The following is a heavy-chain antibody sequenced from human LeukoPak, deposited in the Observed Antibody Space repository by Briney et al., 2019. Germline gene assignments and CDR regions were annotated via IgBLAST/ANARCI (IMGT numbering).Heavy chain of an antibody. CDR3: ASGRDGYNFLDY. CDR1: GGSISSGSYY. V-gene: IGHV4-61*02. CDR2: IYTSGST. D-gene: IGHD5-24*01. J-gene: IGHJ4*02. Sequence: SQTLSLTCTVSGGSISSGSYYWSWIRQPAGKGLEWIGRIYTSGSTNYNPSLKSRVTISVDRSKNQFSLKLSSVTAADTAVYYCASGRDGYNFLDYWGQGTLVTVSS.